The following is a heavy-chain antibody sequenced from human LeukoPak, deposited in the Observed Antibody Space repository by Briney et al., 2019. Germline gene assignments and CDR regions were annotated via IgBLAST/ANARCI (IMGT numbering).Heavy chain of an antibody. Sequence: PGGSLSLSFAASGFPLSSNYMSRVRQAPGKGLEWVSVIYRDGSTYYAHSVKGRFTVSRDTSKNTVYLQMNSLRAEDTAVYYCARSRGYGVTGGMDVWGQGTTVTVSS. CDR2: IYRDGST. J-gene: IGHJ6*02. V-gene: IGHV3-53*01. CDR3: ARSRGYGVTGGMDV. D-gene: IGHD6-25*01. CDR1: GFPLSSNY.